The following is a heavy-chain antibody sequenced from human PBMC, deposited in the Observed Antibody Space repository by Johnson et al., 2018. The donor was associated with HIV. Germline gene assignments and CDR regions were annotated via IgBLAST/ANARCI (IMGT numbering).Heavy chain of an antibody. V-gene: IGHV3-48*04. D-gene: IGHD3-10*01. Sequence: VKLVESGGGVVQPGGSLRLSCAASGFTFSSYGLSWVRLAPGKGLEWISYISSSGSITYYADSVKGRFTISRANAKNSLYLQMSSLRAEDTAVYFCARDCRYYGSGSCLREGGTFDIWGQGTMVTVFS. J-gene: IGHJ3*02. CDR2: ISSSGSIT. CDR1: GFTFSSYG. CDR3: ARDCRYYGSGSCLREGGTFDI.